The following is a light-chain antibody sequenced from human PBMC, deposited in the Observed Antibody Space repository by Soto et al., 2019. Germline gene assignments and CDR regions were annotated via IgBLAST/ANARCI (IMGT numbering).Light chain of an antibody. J-gene: IGKJ5*01. Sequence: DTHLNQSPYSLSASVGYRVTITCRPSQAITNNLAWYQQKPGKAPKLLIYDASNLETGVPSRFSGSGSGTDFTFTIRSLQPEDIATYYCQQYDNLPPATCGKGQRREIK. CDR1: QAITNN. V-gene: IGKV1-33*01. CDR2: DAS. CDR3: QQYDNLPPAT.